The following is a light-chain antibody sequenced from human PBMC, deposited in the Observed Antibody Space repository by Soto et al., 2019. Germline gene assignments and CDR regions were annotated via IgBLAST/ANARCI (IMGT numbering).Light chain of an antibody. Sequence: EIVLTQSPGTLSLSPGERATLSCRASQSFSSSYLAWYQQKPGQAPRLLIYGASSRATGIPDRFSGSGSGTDFTLTISRLEPEDFAVYYCQQYGTSITFVQGTRLE. J-gene: IGKJ5*01. CDR3: QQYGTSIT. CDR1: QSFSSSY. CDR2: GAS. V-gene: IGKV3-20*01.